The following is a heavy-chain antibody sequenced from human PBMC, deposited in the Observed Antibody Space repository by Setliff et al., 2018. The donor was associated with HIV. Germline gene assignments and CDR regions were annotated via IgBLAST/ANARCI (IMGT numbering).Heavy chain of an antibody. CDR2: IYTSGNT. J-gene: IGHJ6*03. Sequence: SETLSLTCTVSGGSISSGSYYWSWIRQPAGKGLEWIGHIYTSGNTNHNPSLKSRVTISVDTSENQSSLKLSSVTAADTAVYYCARGNSRRLRVHYYYYYLDVLGKGTTVTVSS. D-gene: IGHD4-17*01. CDR3: ARGNSRRLRVHYYYYYLDV. V-gene: IGHV4-61*09. CDR1: GGSISSGSYY.